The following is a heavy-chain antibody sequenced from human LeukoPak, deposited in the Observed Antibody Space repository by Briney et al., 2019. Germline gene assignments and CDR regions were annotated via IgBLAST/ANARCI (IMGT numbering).Heavy chain of an antibody. Sequence: GGSLRLSCAASGFTFSSYWMHWVRQAPGKGLVWVSRINSEGSNIAYADSVKGRFTISRDNAKNTLYLQMNSLSAEDTALYYCVRVGKSMIRGVSFDYWGQGTLVTVSS. D-gene: IGHD3-10*01. V-gene: IGHV3-74*01. CDR2: INSEGSNI. J-gene: IGHJ4*02. CDR3: VRVGKSMIRGVSFDY. CDR1: GFTFSSYW.